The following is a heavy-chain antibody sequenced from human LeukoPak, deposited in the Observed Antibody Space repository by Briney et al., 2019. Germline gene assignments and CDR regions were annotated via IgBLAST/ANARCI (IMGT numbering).Heavy chain of an antibody. V-gene: IGHV3-11*04. Sequence: GGSLRLSCAASGFTFSDYYMSWIRQAPGKGLEWVSYISSSGSTIYYADSVKGRFTISRDNAKNTLYLQMNSLRAEDTAVYYCARAVWYSSGWTDYWGQGTLVTVSS. J-gene: IGHJ4*02. CDR1: GFTFSDYY. CDR2: ISSSGSTI. CDR3: ARAVWYSSGWTDY. D-gene: IGHD6-19*01.